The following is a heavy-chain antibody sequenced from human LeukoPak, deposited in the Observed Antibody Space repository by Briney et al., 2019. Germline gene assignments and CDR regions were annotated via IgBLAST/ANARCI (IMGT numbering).Heavy chain of an antibody. J-gene: IGHJ2*01. Sequence: GRSLRLSCTGSGFTFGDYAMSWGRHAPGEGLEGGSGINWNGGRTGYADSVKGRFTISRDNAKNSLYLHMNSLRVEDAALYYCARDRVVVATTTPPYWYFDLWGRGTLVTVSS. CDR3: ARDRVVVATTTPPYWYFDL. CDR2: INWNGGRT. V-gene: IGHV3-20*04. CDR1: GFTFGDYA. D-gene: IGHD2-15*01.